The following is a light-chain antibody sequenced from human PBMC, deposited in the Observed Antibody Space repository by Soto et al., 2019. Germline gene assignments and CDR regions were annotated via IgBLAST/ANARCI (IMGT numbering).Light chain of an antibody. Sequence: DIVMTQSPLSLPVTPGEPASISCRSSQSLLHSNGYNYLDWYLQKPGQSPQFLIYLGSNRASGVPDRFSGSGSGTDCPLKISRVEAEDVGVYYCMQALQTPLTFGGGTKVEIK. V-gene: IGKV2-28*01. CDR1: QSLLHSNGYNY. CDR2: LGS. CDR3: MQALQTPLT. J-gene: IGKJ4*01.